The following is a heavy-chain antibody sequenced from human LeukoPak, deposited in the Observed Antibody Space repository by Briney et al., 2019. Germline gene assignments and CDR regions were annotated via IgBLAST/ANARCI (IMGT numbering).Heavy chain of an antibody. V-gene: IGHV4-59*08. D-gene: IGHD4-17*01. Sequence: SETLSLTCTVSGGSLNGYYWGWIRQPPGKGLECIGYIHSSEGTAHNASLKSRLTISLDTSKNQFSLTLSSVTAADTAVYYCARHVYGEGMVVWGKGTTVTVSP. J-gene: IGHJ6*04. CDR3: ARHVYGEGMVV. CDR2: IHSSEGT. CDR1: GGSLNGYY.